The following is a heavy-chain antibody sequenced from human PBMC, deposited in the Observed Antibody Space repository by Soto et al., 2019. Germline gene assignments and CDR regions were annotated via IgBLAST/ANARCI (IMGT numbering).Heavy chain of an antibody. CDR2: IYYSGST. CDR3: ARRYGPGFDY. V-gene: IGHV4-59*08. J-gene: IGHJ4*02. CDR1: GGSISSYY. Sequence: PSETLSLTCTASGGSISSYYWSWIRQPPGKGLEWIGYIYYSGSTNYNPSLKSRVTISVDTSKNQFSLKLSSVTAADTAVYYCARRYGPGFDYWGQGTLVTVSS. D-gene: IGHD4-17*01.